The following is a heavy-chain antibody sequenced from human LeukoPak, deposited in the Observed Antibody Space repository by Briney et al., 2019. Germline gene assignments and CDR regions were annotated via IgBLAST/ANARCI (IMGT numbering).Heavy chain of an antibody. J-gene: IGHJ3*02. Sequence: ASVKVSCKASGYTFTSYYMHWVRQAPGQGLEWMGIINLSGGNTSYAQKFQGRVTMTRDTSTSTVYMELSSLRSEDTAVYYCARGGLRGAFDIWGQGTMVTVSS. CDR2: INLSGGNT. D-gene: IGHD3/OR15-3a*01. CDR1: GYTFTSYY. CDR3: ARGGLRGAFDI. V-gene: IGHV1-46*01.